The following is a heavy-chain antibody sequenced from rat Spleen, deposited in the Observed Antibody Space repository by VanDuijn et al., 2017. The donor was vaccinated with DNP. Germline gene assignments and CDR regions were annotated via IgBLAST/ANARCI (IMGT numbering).Heavy chain of an antibody. V-gene: IGHV2S12*01. J-gene: IGHJ2*01. Sequence: QVQLKESGPGLVQPSQTLSLTCTVSGFSLTTYGVSWVRQPPGKGLEWIAAISSGGTIYYNSPLKSRLTISRDTSKSQVFLKMDSLQTEDTAIYFCTRDVPNYLDYWGQGVMVTVSS. D-gene: IGHD1-3*01. CDR2: ISSGGTI. CDR3: TRDVPNYLDY. CDR1: GFSLTTYG.